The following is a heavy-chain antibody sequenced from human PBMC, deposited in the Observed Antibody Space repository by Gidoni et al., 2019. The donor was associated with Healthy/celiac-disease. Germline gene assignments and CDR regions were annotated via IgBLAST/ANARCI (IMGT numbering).Heavy chain of an antibody. CDR1: GFTFSSYA. V-gene: IGHV3-23*01. D-gene: IGHD3-10*01. Sequence: EVQRLESGGGWVQPGGSLRLSCAASGFTFSSYARSWVRQAPGKGLGLVSSISGRVGSTYYADSVKGRFTISSANSNNTLYLQMTSLRAEDTAVYYCAKDPIKLLWFGVLGYFDDWGQGTLFTVSS. CDR3: AKDPIKLLWFGVLGYFDD. J-gene: IGHJ4*02. CDR2: ISGRVGST.